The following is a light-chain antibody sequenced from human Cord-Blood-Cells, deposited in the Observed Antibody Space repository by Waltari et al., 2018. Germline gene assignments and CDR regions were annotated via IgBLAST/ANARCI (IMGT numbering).Light chain of an antibody. J-gene: IGKJ4*01. CDR1: QSVSSSY. V-gene: IGKV3-20*01. CDR3: QQYGSSPLT. Sequence: EIVLTLSPGTLSLSPGERSTLPCRARQSVSSSYLAWDHQKPGQAPRLLIYGASSRATGIPDRFSGSGSGTDFTLTISRLEPEDFAVYYCQQYGSSPLTFGGGTKVEIK. CDR2: GAS.